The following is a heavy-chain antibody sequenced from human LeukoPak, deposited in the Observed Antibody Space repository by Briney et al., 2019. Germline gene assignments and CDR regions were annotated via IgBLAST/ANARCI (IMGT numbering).Heavy chain of an antibody. CDR2: IKQDGSEK. Sequence: PGGSLRLSCAASGFTFSSYWMSWVRQAPGKGLEWVANIKQDGSEKYYVDSVKGRFTISRDNAKNSLYLQMNSLRAEDTAVYYCARDGGYCSSTSCYFLDYWGQGTLVTVSS. CDR1: GFTFSSYW. CDR3: ARDGGYCSSTSCYFLDY. D-gene: IGHD2-2*01. V-gene: IGHV3-7*01. J-gene: IGHJ4*02.